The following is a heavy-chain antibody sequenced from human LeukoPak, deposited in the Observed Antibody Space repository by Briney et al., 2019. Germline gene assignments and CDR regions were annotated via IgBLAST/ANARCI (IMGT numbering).Heavy chain of an antibody. CDR2: ISSSSSYI. CDR3: XXXXRYYGSGTENDY. V-gene: IGHV3-21*01. Sequence: GGSLRLSCAASGFTFSSYSMNWVRQAPGKGLEWVSSISSSSSYIYYADSVKGRFTISRDNAKNSLHLQMNSLRAEDTAVYYXXXXXRYYGSGTENDYWGQGTLVTVSS. CDR1: GFTFSSYS. D-gene: IGHD3-10*01. J-gene: IGHJ4*02.